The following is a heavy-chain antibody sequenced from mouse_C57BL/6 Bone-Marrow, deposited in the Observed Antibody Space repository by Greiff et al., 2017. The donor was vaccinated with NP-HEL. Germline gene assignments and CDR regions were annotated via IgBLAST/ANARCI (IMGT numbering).Heavy chain of an antibody. CDR2: IYPRSGNT. V-gene: IGHV1-81*01. J-gene: IGHJ3*01. CDR3: ARGGYYGNYDWFAY. Sequence: QVQLQQSGAELARPGASVKLSCKASGYTFTSYGISWVKQRTGQGLEWIGEIYPRSGNTYYNEKFKGKATLTAGKSSSTAYMELRSLTSEDSAVYFWARGGYYGNYDWFAYWGQGTLVTVSA. D-gene: IGHD2-1*01. CDR1: GYTFTSYG.